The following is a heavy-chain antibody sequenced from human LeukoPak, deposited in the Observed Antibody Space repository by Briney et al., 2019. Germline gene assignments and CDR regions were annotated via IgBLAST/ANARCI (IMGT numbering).Heavy chain of an antibody. D-gene: IGHD1-26*01. CDR2: INPSGAST. V-gene: IGHV1-46*01. Sequence: ASVKVSCKASGYTFTSYYMHWVRQAPGQGLEWMGIINPSGASTSYAQKFQGRITTTRDTSTSTVYIELSSLRPEDTAVYYCARVGATYYGMDVWGQGTTVTVSS. J-gene: IGHJ6*02. CDR1: GYTFTSYY. CDR3: ARVGATYYGMDV.